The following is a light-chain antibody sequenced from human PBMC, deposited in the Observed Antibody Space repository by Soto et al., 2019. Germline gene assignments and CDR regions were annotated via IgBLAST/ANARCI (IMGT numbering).Light chain of an antibody. J-gene: IGLJ2*01. CDR3: SSYTSSSTLI. CDR2: EVS. Sequence: QSARTQPASVSGSPGQSITISCTGTISDVGGYNYVSWYQHHPGKAPELMIYEVSNRPSGVSNRFSGSKSGNTASLTISGLQAEDEADYYCSSYTSSSTLIFGGGTKLTVL. V-gene: IGLV2-14*01. CDR1: ISDVGGYNY.